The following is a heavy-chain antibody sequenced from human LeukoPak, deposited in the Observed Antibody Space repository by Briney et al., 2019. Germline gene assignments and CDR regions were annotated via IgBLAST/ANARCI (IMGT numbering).Heavy chain of an antibody. V-gene: IGHV6-1*01. CDR2: TYYRSKWYN. CDR1: GDSVSTNSAS. Sequence: SQTLSLTCAISGDSVSTNSASWNWIRQSPTRGLEWLGRTYYRSKWYNDYAVSVKSRITINPDTSKNQFSLQLNSVTPEDTAVYYCARVDTMIVSRVIDSWGQGTLVTVSS. D-gene: IGHD3-22*01. J-gene: IGHJ4*02. CDR3: ARVDTMIVSRVIDS.